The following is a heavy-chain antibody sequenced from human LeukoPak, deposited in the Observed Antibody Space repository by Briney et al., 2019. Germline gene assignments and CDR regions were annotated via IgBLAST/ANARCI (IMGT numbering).Heavy chain of an antibody. J-gene: IGHJ2*01. Sequence: PSETLSLTCTVSGGSISIGGYSWSWIRQPPGKGLEWIGYIYHSGSTYYNPSLKSRVTISVDRSKNQFSLKLSSVTAADTAVYYCARERDYGGNSRHFDLWGRGTLVTVSS. CDR3: ARERDYGGNSRHFDL. D-gene: IGHD4-23*01. CDR1: GGSISIGGYS. CDR2: IYHSGST. V-gene: IGHV4-30-2*01.